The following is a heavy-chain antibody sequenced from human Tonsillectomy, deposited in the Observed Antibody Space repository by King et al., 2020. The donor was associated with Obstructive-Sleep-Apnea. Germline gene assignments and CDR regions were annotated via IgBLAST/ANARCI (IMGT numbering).Heavy chain of an antibody. V-gene: IGHV4-38-2*02. J-gene: IGHJ4*02. D-gene: IGHD2-2*01. CDR1: GYSISNGYY. Sequence: VQLQESGPGLVKPSETLSLTCTVSGYSISNGYYWGWIRQPPGKGLEWIGNIYYSGSTYYNPSLKSRVTISVDTSKNQFSLKLSSVTAADTAVYYCAGDIQPAATLNFDYWGQGTLVTVSS. CDR3: AGDIQPAATLNFDY. CDR2: IYYSGST.